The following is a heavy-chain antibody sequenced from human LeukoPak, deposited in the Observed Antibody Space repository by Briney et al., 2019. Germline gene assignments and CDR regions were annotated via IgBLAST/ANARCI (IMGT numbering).Heavy chain of an antibody. CDR1: GFTFSTFS. V-gene: IGHV3-48*02. Sequence: GGSLRLSCVASGFTFSTFSMNWVRQAPGKGLEWVSYISSSGSTIYYADSVKGRFTISRDNAKNSLYLQMNSLRDEDTALYYCARDVFYAFDIWGLGTVVTVSS. D-gene: IGHD5/OR15-5a*01. J-gene: IGHJ3*02. CDR2: ISSSGSTI. CDR3: ARDVFYAFDI.